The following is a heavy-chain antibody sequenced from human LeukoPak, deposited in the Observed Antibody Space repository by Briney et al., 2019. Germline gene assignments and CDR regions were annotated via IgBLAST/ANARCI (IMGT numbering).Heavy chain of an antibody. J-gene: IGHJ4*02. Sequence: SETLSLTCAVYGGSFSGYYWSWIRQPPGKGLEWIGEINHSGSTNYNPSLKSRVTISVDKSKNQFSLKLSSVTAADTAVYYCAISTTGYSSSWGQGTLVTVSS. CDR2: INHSGST. V-gene: IGHV4-34*01. CDR1: GGSFSGYY. CDR3: AISTTGYSSS. D-gene: IGHD6-13*01.